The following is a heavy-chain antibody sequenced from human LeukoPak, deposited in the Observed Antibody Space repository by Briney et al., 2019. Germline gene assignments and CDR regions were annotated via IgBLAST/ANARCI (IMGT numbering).Heavy chain of an antibody. Sequence: SETLSLTCTVSGGSISSSTYSWGWIRQPPGKGLEWIGNIYYSGSTFYNPSLKSRVTISVDTSKNQFSLKLSSVTAADTAVYYCARPSVVAGSDAFDIWGQGTMVTVSS. V-gene: IGHV4-39*07. CDR1: GGSISSSTYS. CDR2: IYYSGST. J-gene: IGHJ3*02. CDR3: ARPSVVAGSDAFDI. D-gene: IGHD6-19*01.